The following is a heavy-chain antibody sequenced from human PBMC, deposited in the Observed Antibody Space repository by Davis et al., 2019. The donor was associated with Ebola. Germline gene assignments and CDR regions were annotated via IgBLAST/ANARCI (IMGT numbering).Heavy chain of an antibody. V-gene: IGHV4-59*01. D-gene: IGHD2-21*02. Sequence: PGGSLRLSCTASGFTFGDYAMSWIRQPPGKGLEWIGYIYYSGSTNYNPSLKSRVTISVDTSKNQFSLKLSSVTAADTAVYYCARGREVVTAISFLYYFDYWGQGTLVTVSS. CDR2: IYYSGST. CDR1: GFTFGDYA. CDR3: ARGREVVTAISFLYYFDY. J-gene: IGHJ4*02.